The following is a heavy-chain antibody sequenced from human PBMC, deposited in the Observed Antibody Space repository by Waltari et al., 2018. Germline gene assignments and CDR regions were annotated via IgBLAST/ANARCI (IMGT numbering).Heavy chain of an antibody. D-gene: IGHD3-10*01. J-gene: IGHJ4*02. CDR3: AKDAFGNTYLDY. CDR2: VWFDGSQQ. CDR1: GFPLSNFG. Sequence: VQLVESGGGVVQPGRSLSPSFSASGFPLSNFGMHWVRQAPGKGLEWVALVWFDGSQQYYADSVRGRFTISRDNSKRVLYLDMGSLRADDTAIYYCAKDAFGNTYLDYWGQGTLVTVSS. V-gene: IGHV3-30*02.